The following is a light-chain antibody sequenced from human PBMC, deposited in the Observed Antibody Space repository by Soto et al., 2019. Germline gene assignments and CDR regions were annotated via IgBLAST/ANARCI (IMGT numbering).Light chain of an antibody. CDR2: DAS. J-gene: IGKJ1*01. CDR1: QSVSSY. Sequence: EIVLTQSPATLSLSPGERATLSCRASQSVSSYLAWYQQTPGQAPRLLIYDASNRVTGIPARFSGSGSGTDFTHTNSSLEPEDFAVYYCQQRSNWPPWTFGQGTKVEIK. V-gene: IGKV3-11*01. CDR3: QQRSNWPPWT.